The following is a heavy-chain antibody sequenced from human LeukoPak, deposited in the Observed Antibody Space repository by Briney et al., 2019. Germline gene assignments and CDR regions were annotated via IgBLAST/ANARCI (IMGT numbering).Heavy chain of an antibody. Sequence: SVKVSCKASGGTFSSYAISWVRQAPGQGLEWMGGIIPIFGTANYAQKFQGRVTITADESTSTAYMELSSLRSEDTAVYYCAREGGYYYDSSGLFDYWGQGTLVTVSS. J-gene: IGHJ4*02. CDR1: GGTFSSYA. D-gene: IGHD3-22*01. CDR2: IIPIFGTA. V-gene: IGHV1-69*13. CDR3: AREGGYYYDSSGLFDY.